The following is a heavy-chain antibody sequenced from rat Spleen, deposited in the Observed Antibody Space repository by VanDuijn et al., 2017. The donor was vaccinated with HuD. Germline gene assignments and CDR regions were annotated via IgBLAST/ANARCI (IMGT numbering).Heavy chain of an antibody. CDR1: GFSLNNYG. D-gene: IGHD1-11*01. V-gene: IGHV2S61*01. J-gene: IGHJ1*01. CDR3: ARGYPNWYFDF. Sequence: QVQLKESGPGLVQPSQTLSLTCTVSGFSLNNYGVIWVPQPPGKGLEWMGVTWGNGNTNYNLVLKSRLSISRDTSKSQLYLKMNNVQTEDTAMYFCARGYPNWYFDFWGPGTMVTVSS. CDR2: TWGNGNT.